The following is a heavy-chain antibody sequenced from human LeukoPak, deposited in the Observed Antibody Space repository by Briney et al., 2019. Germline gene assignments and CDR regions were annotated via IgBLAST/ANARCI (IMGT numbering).Heavy chain of an antibody. CDR2: ISSSSSYI. CDR1: EFTFSSYS. Sequence: GGSLRLSCAASEFTFSSYSMNWVRQAPGKGLEWVSSISSSSSYIYYADSVKGRFTISRDNAKNSLYLQMNSLRAEDTAVYYCASPLGKNYDILTGYPDYWGQGTLVTVSS. V-gene: IGHV3-21*01. CDR3: ASPLGKNYDILTGYPDY. D-gene: IGHD3-9*01. J-gene: IGHJ4*02.